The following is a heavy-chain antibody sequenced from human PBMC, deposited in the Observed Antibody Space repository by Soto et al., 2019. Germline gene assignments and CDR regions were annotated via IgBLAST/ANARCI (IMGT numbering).Heavy chain of an antibody. V-gene: IGHV1-69*13. CDR1: GGTFSSYA. CDR3: AWFGYSSSWGIDYYGMDV. CDR2: IIPIFGTA. D-gene: IGHD6-13*01. Sequence: SVKVSCKASGGTFSSYAISWVRQAPGQGLEWMGGIIPIFGTANYAQKFQGRVTITADESTSTAYMELSSLRSEDTAVYYCAWFGYSSSWGIDYYGMDVWGQGTTVTVSS. J-gene: IGHJ6*02.